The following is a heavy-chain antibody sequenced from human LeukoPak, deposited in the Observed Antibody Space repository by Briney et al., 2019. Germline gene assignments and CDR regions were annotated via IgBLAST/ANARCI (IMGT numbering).Heavy chain of an antibody. CDR2: IKPDGSEK. CDR1: GFTFSNYW. D-gene: IGHD3-9*01. J-gene: IGHJ4*02. Sequence: GGSLRLSCAASGFTFSNYWMSWVRQAPGKGLEWVANIKPDGSEKYYVDSVKGRFTISRDNAKNSLYLQMNSLRAEDTAVYYCGYDILTGYYRGQGTLVTVSS. CDR3: GYDILTGYY. V-gene: IGHV3-7*01.